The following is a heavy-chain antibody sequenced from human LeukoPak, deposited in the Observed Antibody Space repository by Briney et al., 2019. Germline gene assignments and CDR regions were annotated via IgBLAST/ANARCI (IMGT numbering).Heavy chain of an antibody. CDR1: GYTFTSYG. D-gene: IGHD1-26*01. J-gene: IGHJ4*02. V-gene: IGHV1-18*01. CDR2: ISAYNGNT. CDR3: ARDYGGNPSSY. Sequence: GASVKVSCKASGYTFTSYGISWVRQAPGQGLEWMGWISAYNGNTNYAQKFQGRVTMTTDTSTGTAYMELRSLTSDDTAVYYCARDYGGNPSSYWGQGTLVTVSS.